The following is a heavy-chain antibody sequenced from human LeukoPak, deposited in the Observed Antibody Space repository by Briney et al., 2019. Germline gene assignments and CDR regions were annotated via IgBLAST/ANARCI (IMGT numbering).Heavy chain of an antibody. J-gene: IGHJ4*02. CDR2: IYYSGST. V-gene: IGHV4-39*07. Sequence: PSETLSLTCTVSGGSISSSSYYWGWIRQPPGKGLEWIGSIYYSGSTYYNPSLKSRVTISVDTSKNQFSLKLSSVTAADTAVCYCARQGSRYCSSTSCYRFNAANYFDYWGQGTLVTVSS. D-gene: IGHD2-2*02. CDR1: GGSISSSSYY. CDR3: ARQGSRYCSSTSCYRFNAANYFDY.